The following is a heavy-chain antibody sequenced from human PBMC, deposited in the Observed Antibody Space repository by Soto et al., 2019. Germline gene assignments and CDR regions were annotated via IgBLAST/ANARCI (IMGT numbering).Heavy chain of an antibody. J-gene: IGHJ2*01. V-gene: IGHV1-24*01. D-gene: IGHD2-15*01. Sequence: ASVKVSCKVSGYTLTELSIHWVRQAPGKGLEWMGGFDPEDGETIYAQKFQGRVTMTEDTSTDTAYMELSSLRSEETAVYYCATGGYSSGGSCLSRWYFDLWGRGTLVTVSS. CDR3: ATGGYSSGGSCLSRWYFDL. CDR1: GYTLTELS. CDR2: FDPEDGET.